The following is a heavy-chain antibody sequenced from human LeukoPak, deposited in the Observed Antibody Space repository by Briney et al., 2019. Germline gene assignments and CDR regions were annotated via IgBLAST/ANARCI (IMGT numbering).Heavy chain of an antibody. Sequence: GGSLRLSCAASGFTFSSYSMNWVRQAPGKGLEWVSSISSSSSYIYYADSVKGRFTISRDNSKNTLYLQMNSLRAEDTAVYYCAKDPGTYGPFDYWGQGTLVTVSS. V-gene: IGHV3-21*04. D-gene: IGHD1-7*01. CDR1: GFTFSSYS. J-gene: IGHJ4*02. CDR3: AKDPGTYGPFDY. CDR2: ISSSSSYI.